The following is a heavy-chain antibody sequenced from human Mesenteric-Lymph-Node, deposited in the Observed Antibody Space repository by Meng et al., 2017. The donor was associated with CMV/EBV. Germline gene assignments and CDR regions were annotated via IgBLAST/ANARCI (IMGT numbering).Heavy chain of an antibody. D-gene: IGHD3-22*01. CDR2: IIPIFGTA. Sequence: SVKVSCKASGGTFSSYAISWLRQAPGQGLEWMGGIIPIFGTANYAQKFQGRVTITADKFTSTAYMELSSLRSEDTAVYYCARAEYYYDSSGYRADYWFDPWGQGTLVTVSS. CDR3: ARAEYYYDSSGYRADYWFDP. V-gene: IGHV1-69*06. J-gene: IGHJ5*02. CDR1: GGTFSSYA.